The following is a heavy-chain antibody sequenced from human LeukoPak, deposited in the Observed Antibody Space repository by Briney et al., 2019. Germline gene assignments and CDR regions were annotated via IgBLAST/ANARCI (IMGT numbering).Heavy chain of an antibody. CDR3: AKDGHYSYGNNFDY. V-gene: IGHV3-23*01. CDR2: ITGSGGDT. CDR1: GFTFSSYA. Sequence: SGGSLRLSCAASGFTFSSYAMSWVRQAPGKGLAWVSGITGSGGDTYYGDSVKGRFTTSRDNSKNMLHLQMNSLRVEDTAIYYCAKDGHYSYGNNFDYWGQGILVTVS. J-gene: IGHJ4*02. D-gene: IGHD5-18*01.